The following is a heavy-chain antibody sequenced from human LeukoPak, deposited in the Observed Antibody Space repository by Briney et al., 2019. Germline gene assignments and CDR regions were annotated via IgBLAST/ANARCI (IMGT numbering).Heavy chain of an antibody. CDR2: INSDGSST. CDR1: GFTFSSYW. CDR3: ARGVYYDSSGYPPDFDY. Sequence: GGSLRLSCEASGFTFSSYWMHWARHAPGKGLVWVSRINSDGSSTSYADSVKGRFTISSDNAKNTLYLQMNSLRAEDTAVYYCARGVYYDSSGYPPDFDYWGQGTLVTVSS. V-gene: IGHV3-74*01. D-gene: IGHD3-22*01. J-gene: IGHJ4*02.